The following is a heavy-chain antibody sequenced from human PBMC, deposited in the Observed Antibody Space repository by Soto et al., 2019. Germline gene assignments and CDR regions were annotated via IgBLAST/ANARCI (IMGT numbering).Heavy chain of an antibody. CDR2: IYYSGST. V-gene: IGHV4-59*01. J-gene: IGHJ6*02. Sequence: SGTPSLPLPVSGGPLRSFYWGLVPEPPGEGLGCIGYIYYSGSTNYNPSLKSRVTISVDTSKNQFSLKLSSVTAADTAVYYCARGLRDVDTAMAHYYYYGMDVWGQGTTVTVSS. D-gene: IGHD5-18*01. CDR1: GGPLRSFY. CDR3: ARGLRDVDTAMAHYYYYGMDV.